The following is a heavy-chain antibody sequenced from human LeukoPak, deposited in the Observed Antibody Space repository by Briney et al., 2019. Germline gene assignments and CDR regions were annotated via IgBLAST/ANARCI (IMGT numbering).Heavy chain of an antibody. CDR3: ALARGYSGYDFGY. Sequence: GGSLRLSCAASGFTVSSNYMSWVRQAPGRGLEWVSVIYSGSSTYYADSVKCRFTISRDNSKNTLYLQMNSLRAEDTAVYYCALARGYSGYDFGYWGQGTLVTVSS. J-gene: IGHJ4*02. CDR1: GFTVSSNY. D-gene: IGHD5-12*01. V-gene: IGHV3-53*01. CDR2: IYSGSST.